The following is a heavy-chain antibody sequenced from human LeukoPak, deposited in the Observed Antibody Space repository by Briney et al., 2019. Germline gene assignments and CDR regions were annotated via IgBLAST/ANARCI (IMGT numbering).Heavy chain of an antibody. J-gene: IGHJ5*02. CDR2: IRSKPNNYGT. Sequence: AGGSLRLSCTASGFTFSGVAMHWVRQASGKGPEWVGHIRSKPNNYGTAYAAPVKGRFTISRDDSKNTAYLQMNSLKIEDTAVYYCTSPLGAAAGTYFDPWGQGTLVTVSS. CDR3: TSPLGAAAGTYFDP. V-gene: IGHV3-73*01. D-gene: IGHD6-13*01. CDR1: GFTFSGVA.